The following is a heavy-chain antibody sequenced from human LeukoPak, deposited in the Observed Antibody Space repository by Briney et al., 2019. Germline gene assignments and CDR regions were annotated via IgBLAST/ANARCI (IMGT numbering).Heavy chain of an antibody. Sequence: SETLSLTCAGQGGSFNGYYCNWIRQAPGKGLEWIGEINQSGSINYNPSLRSRVTMSVDTSKNQFSLNLISLTAADTAVYYCASPRGGYDILTGYYSYWGQGTLVTVSS. CDR1: GGSFNGYY. V-gene: IGHV4-34*01. CDR2: INQSGSI. J-gene: IGHJ4*02. CDR3: ASPRGGYDILTGYYSY. D-gene: IGHD3-9*01.